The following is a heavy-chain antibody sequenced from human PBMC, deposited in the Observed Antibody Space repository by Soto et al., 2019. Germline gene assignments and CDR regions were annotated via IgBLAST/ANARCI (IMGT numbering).Heavy chain of an antibody. Sequence: WGSLRLSYATSGFTFSNYWMTVVRQAPGKGLEWVANIIKDGSEKSYVDSVKGRFTISRDNAKNSLYLEMNSLRVEDTAVYYCARDWGGLGYWGQGTLVTFSS. CDR2: IIKDGSEK. CDR1: GFTFSNYW. D-gene: IGHD3-10*01. CDR3: ARDWGGLGY. V-gene: IGHV3-7*03. J-gene: IGHJ4*02.